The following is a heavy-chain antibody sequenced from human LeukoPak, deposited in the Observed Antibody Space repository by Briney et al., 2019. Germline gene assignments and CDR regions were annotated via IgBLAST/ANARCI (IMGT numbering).Heavy chain of an antibody. CDR3: ARGKLSPNYYYMDV. J-gene: IGHJ6*03. D-gene: IGHD5-18*01. Sequence: ASVKVSCKASGYTFTDFHVHWVRQAPGQGLEWMGWINPNNGGTKYAQKFQGRVTMTRDTSISTAYMELSRLRSDDTAVYYCARGKLSPNYYYMDVWGKGTTVTVSS. V-gene: IGHV1-2*02. CDR1: GYTFTDFH. CDR2: INPNNGGT.